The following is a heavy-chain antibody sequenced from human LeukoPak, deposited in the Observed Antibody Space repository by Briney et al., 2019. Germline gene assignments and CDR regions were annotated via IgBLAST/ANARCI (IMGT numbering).Heavy chain of an antibody. CDR3: AKVAYSEAYYFDD. Sequence: SETLSLTCTVSGGSMSSDYWSWIRQPAGKGLEWVGLIYTSGRTNYNPSLKSRLAMSVDTSKSQFSLKLNSVTAADTAVYYCAKVAYSEAYYFDDWGQGTLVTVSS. CDR1: GGSMSSDY. J-gene: IGHJ4*02. D-gene: IGHD5-12*01. CDR2: IYTSGRT. V-gene: IGHV4-4*07.